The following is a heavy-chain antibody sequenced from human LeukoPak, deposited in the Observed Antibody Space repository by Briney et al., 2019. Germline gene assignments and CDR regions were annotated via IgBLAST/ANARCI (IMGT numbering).Heavy chain of an antibody. CDR2: IKQDGSEK. CDR1: GFTFTTYW. J-gene: IGHJ4*02. CDR3: ASNDFWSHFFDY. V-gene: IGHV3-7*01. D-gene: IGHD3/OR15-3a*01. Sequence: SGGTLRLSCAASGFTFTTYWMSWVRQAPGKGLEWVASIKQDGSEKYYVDSVKGRFTISRDNAKNSLYLQMDSLRAEDTAVYYCASNDFWSHFFDYWGQGTLVTVSS.